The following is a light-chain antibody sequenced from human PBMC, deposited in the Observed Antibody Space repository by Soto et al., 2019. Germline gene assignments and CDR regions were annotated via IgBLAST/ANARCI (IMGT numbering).Light chain of an antibody. CDR1: SSDVGGYNY. V-gene: IGLV2-14*01. Sequence: QSALTQPPSASGSPGQSVTISCTGTSSDVGGYNYVSWYQQHPGKAPKLMIYEVSNRPSGVSNRFSGSKSGNTASLTISGLQAEDEADYYCSSYTSSSTLVFGRGTKLTVL. CDR3: SSYTSSSTLV. CDR2: EVS. J-gene: IGLJ3*02.